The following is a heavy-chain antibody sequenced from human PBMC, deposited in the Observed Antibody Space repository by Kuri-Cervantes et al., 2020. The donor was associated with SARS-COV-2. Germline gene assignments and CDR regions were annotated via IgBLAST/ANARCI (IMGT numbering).Heavy chain of an antibody. Sequence: GGSLRLSCAASGFTFSSYGMHWVRQAPGKGLEWVAVISYDGSNKYYADSVKGRFTISRDNSKNTLYLQMNSLRAEDTAVYFCARVLVRAFYYFYAVDVWGQGTTVTVSS. CDR1: GFTFSSYG. CDR2: ISYDGSNK. J-gene: IGHJ6*02. V-gene: IGHV3-30*03. D-gene: IGHD2-21*01. CDR3: ARVLVRAFYYFYAVDV.